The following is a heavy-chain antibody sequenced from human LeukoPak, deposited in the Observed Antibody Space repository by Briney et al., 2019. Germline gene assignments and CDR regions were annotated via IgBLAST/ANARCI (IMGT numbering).Heavy chain of an antibody. V-gene: IGHV1-24*01. J-gene: IGHJ3*01. CDR1: VSTLTESP. Sequence: GPSVKVSCKVSVSTLTESPVHWVRQAPSPGLGWMGGFSPEHAETIYAQKFQDRVTMTEDPTTDTAYMVVGSLRSEDTAVYYCATESYSNSWYYAFDLWGQGTMVTVSS. CDR3: ATESYSNSWYYAFDL. CDR2: FSPEHAET. D-gene: IGHD6-13*01.